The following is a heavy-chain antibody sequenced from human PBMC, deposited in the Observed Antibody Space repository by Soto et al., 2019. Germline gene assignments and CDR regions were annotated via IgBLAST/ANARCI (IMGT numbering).Heavy chain of an antibody. D-gene: IGHD1-26*01. CDR3: AKSLGAPADY. J-gene: IGHJ4*02. CDR1: GFTFSSYG. CDR2: ISYDGSNK. Sequence: PGGSLRLSCAASGFTFSSYGMRWVRQAPGKGLEWVAVISYDGSNKYYADSVKGRFTISRDNSKNTLYLQMNSLRAEDTAVYYCAKSLGAPADYWGQGTLVTVSS. V-gene: IGHV3-30*18.